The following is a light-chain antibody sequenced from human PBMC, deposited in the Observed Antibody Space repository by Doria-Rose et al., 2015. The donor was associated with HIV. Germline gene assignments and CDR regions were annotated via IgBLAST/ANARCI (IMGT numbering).Light chain of an antibody. CDR1: SLRSYY. CDR2: AKN. J-gene: IGLJ3*02. V-gene: IGLV3-19*01. CDR3: NSRDSSGNHWL. Sequence: SSELTQEPAVSVALGQTVRITCQGDSLRSYYAGWYQQKPGQAPILVIYAKNNRPSGIPDRFSGSSSGNTASLTITGAQAEDEADYYCNSRDSSGNHWLFGGGTKLTVL.